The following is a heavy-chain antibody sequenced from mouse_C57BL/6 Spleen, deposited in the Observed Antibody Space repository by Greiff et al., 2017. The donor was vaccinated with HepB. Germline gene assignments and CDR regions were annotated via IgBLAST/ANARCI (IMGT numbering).Heavy chain of an antibody. V-gene: IGHV7-3*01. CDR3: ARYIHWGLLQDYYFDY. Sequence: EVNLVESGGGLVQPGGSLSLSCAASGFTFTDYYMSWVRQPPGKALEWLGFIRNKANGYTTEYSASVKGRFTISRDNSQSILYLQMNALRAEDSATYYCARYIHWGLLQDYYFDYWGQGTTLTVSS. D-gene: IGHD2-3*01. CDR2: IRNKANGYTT. CDR1: GFTFTDYY. J-gene: IGHJ2*01.